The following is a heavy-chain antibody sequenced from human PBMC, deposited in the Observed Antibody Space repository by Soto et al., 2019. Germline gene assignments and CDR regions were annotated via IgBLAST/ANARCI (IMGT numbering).Heavy chain of an antibody. Sequence: EVQLVESGGGLVKPGGSLRLSCAASGFTFNLYSMNWVRQAPGKGLEWVTSISATGNYIYYADSVKGRFTISRDNSKNTLYLQMNSLRAEDTAVYYCARITMIVVVTGVDYWGQGTLVTVSS. CDR1: GFTFNLYS. CDR3: ARITMIVVVTGVDY. J-gene: IGHJ4*02. D-gene: IGHD3-22*01. CDR2: ISATGNYI. V-gene: IGHV3-21*04.